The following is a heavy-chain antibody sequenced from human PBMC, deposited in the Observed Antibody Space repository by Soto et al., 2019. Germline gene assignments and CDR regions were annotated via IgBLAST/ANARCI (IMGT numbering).Heavy chain of an antibody. CDR2: INPDGSEN. CDR3: ARVVGVTQMDFDY. D-gene: IGHD1-26*01. Sequence: EVHLVESGGGLVQPGGSLRLSCTASGFTFSTYWMTWVHQAPGKGLEWVANINPDGSENYYVDSVRGRFTFSRDNSKNSLYLQMNSLRGEDTAVYYCARVVGVTQMDFDYWGQGTLVTVSS. J-gene: IGHJ4*02. V-gene: IGHV3-7*01. CDR1: GFTFSTYW.